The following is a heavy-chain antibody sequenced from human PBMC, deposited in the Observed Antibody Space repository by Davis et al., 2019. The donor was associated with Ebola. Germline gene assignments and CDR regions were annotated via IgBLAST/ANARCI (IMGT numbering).Heavy chain of an antibody. CDR1: GFTFSSYA. D-gene: IGHD3-3*01. CDR3: AREGRRTIFGVVTDNWFDP. J-gene: IGHJ5*02. Sequence: GESLKISCAASGFTFSSYAMHWVRQAPGKGLEWVAVISYDGSNKYYADSVKGRFTISRDNAKNSLYLQMNSLRAEDTAVYYCAREGRRTIFGVVTDNWFDPWGQGTLVTVSS. CDR2: ISYDGSNK. V-gene: IGHV3-30-3*01.